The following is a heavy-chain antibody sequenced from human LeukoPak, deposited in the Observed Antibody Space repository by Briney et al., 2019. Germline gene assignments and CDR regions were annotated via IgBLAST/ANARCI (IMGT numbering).Heavy chain of an antibody. CDR3: ARGGYYYDSSGSPDY. CDR2: INTDGSST. Sequence: GGSLRLSCAASGFTFSSYWMSWVRQAPGKGLVWVSRINTDGSSTSYADSVKGRFTISRDNAKNTLYLQMNSLRAEDTAVYYCARGGYYYDSSGSPDYWGQGTLVTVSS. V-gene: IGHV3-74*01. J-gene: IGHJ4*02. CDR1: GFTFSSYW. D-gene: IGHD3-22*01.